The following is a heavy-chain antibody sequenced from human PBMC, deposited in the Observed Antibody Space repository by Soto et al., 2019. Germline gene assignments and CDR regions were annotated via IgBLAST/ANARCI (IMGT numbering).Heavy chain of an antibody. J-gene: IGHJ4*02. Sequence: AGGSLRLSCAASGFTFSSYAMSWVRQAPGKGLEWVSAISGSGGSTYYADSVKGRFTISRDNSMGTLYLQMKSLRDEDTAIYYCAKEVSLGSTVDLGYWGQGALVTVSS. V-gene: IGHV3-23*01. CDR3: AKEVSLGSTVDLGY. D-gene: IGHD7-27*01. CDR1: GFTFSSYA. CDR2: ISGSGGST.